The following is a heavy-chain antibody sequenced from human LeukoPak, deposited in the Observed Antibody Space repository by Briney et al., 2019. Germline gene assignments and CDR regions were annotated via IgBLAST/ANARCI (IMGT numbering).Heavy chain of an antibody. CDR3: AKGKNAYGSSSNDY. Sequence: GGSLRLSCAASGFTFSSYAMSWVRQASGKGLEWVSSFSGTVGSTYYADSVKGRFTISRDSYKNTPYLQMNSLRAEDTVVYYCAKGKNAYGSSSNDYWGQGSLVTVSS. CDR2: FSGTVGST. V-gene: IGHV3-23*01. CDR1: GFTFSSYA. J-gene: IGHJ4*02. D-gene: IGHD6-13*01.